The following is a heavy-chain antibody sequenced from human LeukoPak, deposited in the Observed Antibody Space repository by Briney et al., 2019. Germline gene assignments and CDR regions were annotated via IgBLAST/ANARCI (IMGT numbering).Heavy chain of an antibody. J-gene: IGHJ4*02. Sequence: GGSLRLSCAASGFTFSSYAMSWVRQAPGKGLEWVSVISGSGGSTYYADSVKGRFTISRDNSKNALYLQMNSLRAEDTAVYYCAKCVVREDYFDYWGQGTLVTVSS. CDR1: GFTFSSYA. V-gene: IGHV3-23*01. D-gene: IGHD2-15*01. CDR2: ISGSGGST. CDR3: AKCVVREDYFDY.